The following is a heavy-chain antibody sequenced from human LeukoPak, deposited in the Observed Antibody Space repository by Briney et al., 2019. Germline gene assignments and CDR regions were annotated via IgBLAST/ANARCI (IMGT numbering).Heavy chain of an antibody. CDR1: GYTFTGYY. Sequence: RASVKVSCKASGYTFTGYYMHWVRQAPGQGLEWMGWINPNSGGTNYAQKFQGRVTMTEDTSTDTAYMELSSLRSEDTAVYYCATFGFGELTYYYYMDVWGKGTTVTVSS. J-gene: IGHJ6*03. CDR3: ATFGFGELTYYYYMDV. CDR2: INPNSGGT. D-gene: IGHD3-10*01. V-gene: IGHV1-2*02.